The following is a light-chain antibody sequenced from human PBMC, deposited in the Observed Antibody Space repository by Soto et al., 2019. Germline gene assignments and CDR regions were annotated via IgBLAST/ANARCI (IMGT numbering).Light chain of an antibody. CDR3: QQRSNWPPSWT. V-gene: IGKV3-11*01. CDR1: QSVSSK. Sequence: EIVMTQSPGPLSVSPGERATLSCRASQSVSSKLAWYQQKPGQAPRLLLNGASTRATGIPARFSGSGSGTDFTLTISSLEPEDFAVYYCQQRSNWPPSWTFGQGTKVDIK. CDR2: GAS. J-gene: IGKJ1*01.